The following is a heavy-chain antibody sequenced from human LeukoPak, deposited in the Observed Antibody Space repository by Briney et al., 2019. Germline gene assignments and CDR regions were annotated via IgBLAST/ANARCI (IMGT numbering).Heavy chain of an antibody. V-gene: IGHV3-30-3*01. J-gene: IGHJ4*02. CDR3: ARDEDLLFDY. D-gene: IGHD2-15*01. Sequence: GRSLRLSCAASGFTFSSYAMHWVRQAPGKGLGWVAVISYDGSNKYYADSVKGRFTISRDNSKNTLYLQMNSLRAEDTAVYYCARDEDLLFDYWGREPWSPSPQ. CDR2: ISYDGSNK. CDR1: GFTFSSYA.